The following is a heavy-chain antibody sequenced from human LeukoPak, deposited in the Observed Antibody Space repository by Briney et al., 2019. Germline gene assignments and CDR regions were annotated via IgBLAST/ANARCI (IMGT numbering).Heavy chain of an antibody. CDR2: ISSSSSTI. D-gene: IGHD6-19*01. Sequence: PGGSLRLSCAASGFTFSSYSMNWVRQAPGKGLEWVSYISSSSSTIYYADSVKGRFTISRDNAKNSLYLQMNSLRAEDTALYYCAKIAVAGRRGAHFDYWGQGTLVTVSS. CDR1: GFTFSSYS. V-gene: IGHV3-48*04. CDR3: AKIAVAGRRGAHFDY. J-gene: IGHJ4*02.